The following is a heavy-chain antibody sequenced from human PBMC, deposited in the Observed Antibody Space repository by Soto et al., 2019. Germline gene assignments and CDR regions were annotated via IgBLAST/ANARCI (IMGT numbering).Heavy chain of an antibody. V-gene: IGHV3-23*01. CDR1: GFTFSSYA. CDR2: ISGSGGST. D-gene: IGHD3-22*01. CDR3: AKGNRASSGYSYFDY. Sequence: GGSLRLSCAAFGFTFSSYAMSRVRQAPGKGLEWVSAISGSGGSTYYADSVKGRFTISRDNSKNTLYLQMNSLRAEDTAVYYSAKGNRASSGYSYFDYWGQGTLVTVSS. J-gene: IGHJ4*02.